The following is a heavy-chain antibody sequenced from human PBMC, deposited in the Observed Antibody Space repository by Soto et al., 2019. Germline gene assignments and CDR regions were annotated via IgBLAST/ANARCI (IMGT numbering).Heavy chain of an antibody. D-gene: IGHD1-7*01. CDR3: ARRNYVGAFDI. J-gene: IGHJ3*02. CDR1: GGSISSYY. CDR2: IYYDSGST. Sequence: SETLSLTCTVSGGSISSYYWSWIRQPPGKGLEWIVYIYYDSGSTNYNPSLKSRVTISADTSKNQFSLKLSSVTAADTADFYCARRNYVGAFDIWGQGTMVTVSS. V-gene: IGHV4-59*01.